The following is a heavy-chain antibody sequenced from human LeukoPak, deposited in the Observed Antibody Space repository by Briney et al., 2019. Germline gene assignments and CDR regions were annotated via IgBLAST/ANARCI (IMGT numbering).Heavy chain of an antibody. Sequence: SETLSLTCAVYGGSFSGYYWSRIRQPPGKGLEWIGEINHSGSTNYNPSLKSRVTISVDTSKNQFSLKLSSVTAADTAVYYCARAAAAGTVVDYWGQGTLVTVSS. CDR2: INHSGST. CDR1: GGSFSGYY. CDR3: ARAAAAGTVVDY. J-gene: IGHJ4*02. D-gene: IGHD6-13*01. V-gene: IGHV4-34*01.